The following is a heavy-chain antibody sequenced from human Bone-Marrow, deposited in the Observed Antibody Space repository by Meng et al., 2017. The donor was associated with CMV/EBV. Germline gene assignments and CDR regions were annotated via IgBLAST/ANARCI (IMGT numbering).Heavy chain of an antibody. Sequence: QVQLQESGPGLVKPSETLSLICTVSGGSISSYYWSWIRQPAGKGLEWIGRIYTSGSTNYNPSLKSRVTMSVDTSKNQFSLKLSSVTAADTAVYYCARAMVRGVQRYFDYWGQGTLVTVSS. CDR1: GGSISSYY. CDR2: IYTSGST. J-gene: IGHJ4*02. D-gene: IGHD3-10*01. CDR3: ARAMVRGVQRYFDY. V-gene: IGHV4-4*07.